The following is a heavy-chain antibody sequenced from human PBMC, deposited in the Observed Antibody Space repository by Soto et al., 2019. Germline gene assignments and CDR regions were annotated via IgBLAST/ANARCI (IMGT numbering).Heavy chain of an antibody. CDR3: ERGPVDTQSFDY. J-gene: IGHJ4*02. Sequence: SETLSLTCAVYGGSFSGYYWSWIRQPPGKGLEWIGEINHSGSTNYNPSLKSRVTISVDTSKNQFSLKLSSVTAADTAVYYCERGPVDTQSFDYGGQGTLVTVS. CDR2: INHSGST. V-gene: IGHV4-34*01. D-gene: IGHD5-18*01. CDR1: GGSFSGYY.